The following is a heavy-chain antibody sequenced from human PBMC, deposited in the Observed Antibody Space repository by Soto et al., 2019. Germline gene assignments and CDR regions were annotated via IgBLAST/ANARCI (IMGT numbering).Heavy chain of an antibody. V-gene: IGHV3-23*01. CDR1: GFTFSSYA. J-gene: IGHJ4*02. CDR2: ISGSGGST. D-gene: IGHD3-10*01. Sequence: GGSLRLSCAASGFTFSSYAMSWVRQAPGKGLEWVSAISGSGGSTYYADSVKGRFNISKDNSKNTLYLQMNSLRAEDTAVYYCAKVGEYYGSGSYSSYFDYWGQGTLVTVSS. CDR3: AKVGEYYGSGSYSSYFDY.